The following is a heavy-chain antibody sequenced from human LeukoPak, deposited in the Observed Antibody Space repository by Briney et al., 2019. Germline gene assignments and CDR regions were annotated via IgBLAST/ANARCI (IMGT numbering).Heavy chain of an antibody. CDR2: ITGSGDTT. D-gene: IGHD3-9*01. CDR1: GFTFNSYA. J-gene: IGHJ4*02. CDR3: VKWGDYDILTGYYVPDF. Sequence: GGSLRLSCAASGFTFNSYAMTWVRQAPGKGLEWGSAITGSGDTTYYADSVKGRFTISRDNSKNALYVEMNTLRAEDTAVYYCVKWGDYDILTGYYVPDFWGQGTLVTVSS. V-gene: IGHV3-23*01.